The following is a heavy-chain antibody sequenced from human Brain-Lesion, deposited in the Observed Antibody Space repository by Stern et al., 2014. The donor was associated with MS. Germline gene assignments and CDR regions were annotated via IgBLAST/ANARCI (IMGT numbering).Heavy chain of an antibody. CDR3: ARRGDSSSSGFDY. J-gene: IGHJ4*02. V-gene: IGHV5-51*01. D-gene: IGHD6-6*01. Sequence: EVQLLQSGAEVKKPGESLKISCKGSGYRFNSNWIGWVRQMPGKGLEWMGIIWPGDSDTRYSRSFQGQVTISADKSISTAYLQWSSLQASDTAMYYCARRGDSSSSGFDYWGQGTLVIVSS. CDR1: GYRFNSNW. CDR2: IWPGDSDT.